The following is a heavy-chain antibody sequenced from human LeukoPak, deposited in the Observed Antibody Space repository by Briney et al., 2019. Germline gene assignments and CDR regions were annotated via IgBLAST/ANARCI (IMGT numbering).Heavy chain of an antibody. J-gene: IGHJ4*02. Sequence: SETLSLTCTVSGGSIGGSYYWNWIRQPAGKGLVWIGRIYSSGTANYNPSLKSRVTISVDTSKNQFSLKLTSVTAADTAIYYCARIIYYYETGGFRDYFDSWGQGTLVTVSS. CDR1: GGSIGGSYY. CDR2: IYSSGTA. V-gene: IGHV4-4*07. CDR3: ARIIYYYETGGFRDYFDS. D-gene: IGHD3-22*01.